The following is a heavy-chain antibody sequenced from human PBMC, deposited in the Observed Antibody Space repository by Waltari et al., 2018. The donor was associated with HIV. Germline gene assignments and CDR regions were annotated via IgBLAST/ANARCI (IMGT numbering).Heavy chain of an antibody. CDR1: VLTFNNYW. CDR2: IDQPGSAK. CDR3: TSFWNGYFDH. J-gene: IGHJ4*02. D-gene: IGHD3-3*01. V-gene: IGHV3-7*01. Sequence: EVHLVVSGGGLVQPGGSLRLSCGVSVLTFNNYWMSWVRQAPGKGLQWVANIDQPGSAKHYADSVRGRFSISKDISNNILYLQMNSLRAVDSAIYYCTSFWNGYFDHWGQGTPVTVSS.